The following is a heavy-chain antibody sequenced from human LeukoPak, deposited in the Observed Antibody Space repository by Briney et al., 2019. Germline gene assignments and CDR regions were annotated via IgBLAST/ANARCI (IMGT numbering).Heavy chain of an antibody. J-gene: IGHJ4*02. CDR1: EFTFSSYS. D-gene: IGHD6-13*01. V-gene: IGHV3-21*04. CDR3: AKVHSLAAAGSH. CDR2: ISSSSSYI. Sequence: GGSLRLSCAASEFTFSSYSMYWVRQAPGKGLEWVSSISSSSSYIYYADSVKGRFTISRDNSKNTLYLQMNSLRAEDTAVYYCAKVHSLAAAGSHWGQGTLVTVSS.